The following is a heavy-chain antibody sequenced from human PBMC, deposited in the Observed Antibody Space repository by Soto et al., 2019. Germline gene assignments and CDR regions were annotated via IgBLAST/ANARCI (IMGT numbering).Heavy chain of an antibody. CDR3: ASNRGIAAASTWGADWFDP. J-gene: IGHJ5*02. Sequence: QVQLQESGPGLVKPSETLSLTCTVSGGSVSSGSYYWSWIRQPPGKGLEWIGYIYYSGSTNYNPSLKSRVNISVDTSKDQCSLKLTSVTAADTAVYYCASNRGIAAASTWGADWFDPWGQGTLVTVSS. D-gene: IGHD6-13*01. CDR2: IYYSGST. V-gene: IGHV4-61*01. CDR1: GGSVSSGSYY.